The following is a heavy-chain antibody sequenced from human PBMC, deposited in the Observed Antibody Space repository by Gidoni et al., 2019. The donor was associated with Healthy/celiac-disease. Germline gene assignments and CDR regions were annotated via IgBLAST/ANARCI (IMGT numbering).Heavy chain of an antibody. D-gene: IGHD2-2*01. CDR3: ASAPTVCSSTSCYEAGVPNWFDP. J-gene: IGHJ5*02. CDR1: AFTFSSYS. CDR2: SSSSSSTI. V-gene: IGHV3-48*04. Sequence: EVQLVEPGGGLVQPGGSLILSCAASAFTFSSYSMNWVRQATGKGLEWVSYSSSSSSTIYYADSVKGRFTISRDNAKNSLYLQMNSLRAEDTAVYYCASAPTVCSSTSCYEAGVPNWFDPWGQGTLVTVSS.